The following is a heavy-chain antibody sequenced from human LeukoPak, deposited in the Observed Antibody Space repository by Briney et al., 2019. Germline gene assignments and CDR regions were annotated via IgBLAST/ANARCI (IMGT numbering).Heavy chain of an antibody. CDR3: AAITMIDWFDP. J-gene: IGHJ5*02. Sequence: SSETLSLTCTVSGGSISSYYWSWIRQPPGKGLEWIGYIYYSGSTNYNPSLKSRVTISVDTSKNQFPLKLSSVTAADTAVYYCAAITMIDWFDPWGQGTLVTVSS. D-gene: IGHD3-22*01. CDR2: IYYSGST. V-gene: IGHV4-59*01. CDR1: GGSISSYY.